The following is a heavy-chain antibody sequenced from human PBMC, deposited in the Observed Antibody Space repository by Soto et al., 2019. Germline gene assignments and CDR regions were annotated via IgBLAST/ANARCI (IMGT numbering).Heavy chain of an antibody. V-gene: IGHV5-51*01. CDR1: GYSFTNSW. CDR3: ARQKGY. J-gene: IGHJ4*02. CDR2: IYPGDSQT. Sequence: GESLKISCKASGYSFTNSWIGWVRQMPGKGLEWVGIIYPGDSQTRYSPSFQGQVTISADKSISSAYLQWSSLKASDTAMYYCARQKGYWGRGTLVTVSS.